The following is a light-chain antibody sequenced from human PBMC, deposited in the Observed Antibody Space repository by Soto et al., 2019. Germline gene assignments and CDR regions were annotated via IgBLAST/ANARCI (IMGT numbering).Light chain of an antibody. CDR3: QQYENWPRT. V-gene: IGKV3-15*01. J-gene: IGKJ1*01. CDR1: QSISSN. CDR2: GAS. Sequence: EIEMTQSPGTLSVSPGESATLSCRASQSISSNLAWYQQKVGQAPRLLIYGASTRATDIPARFTGSGSGTEFTLTISSLHSEDFAVYYCQQYENWPRTFGQGTKVDMK.